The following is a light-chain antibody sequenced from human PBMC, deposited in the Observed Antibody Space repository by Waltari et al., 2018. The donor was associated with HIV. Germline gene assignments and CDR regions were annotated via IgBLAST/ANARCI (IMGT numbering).Light chain of an antibody. J-gene: IGKJ2*01. CDR2: WAS. CDR3: QQYSGIPYT. Sequence: DIVMTPPPDSLVVSLGERDTIHRKSSESVLKSSSYRNYLAWYQQKPGQRPKLLIYWASIRESGVPDRFSASGSGTDFTLTITNLQAEDVAVYYCQQYSGIPYTFGQGTKLEIK. CDR1: ESVLKSSSYRNY. V-gene: IGKV4-1*01.